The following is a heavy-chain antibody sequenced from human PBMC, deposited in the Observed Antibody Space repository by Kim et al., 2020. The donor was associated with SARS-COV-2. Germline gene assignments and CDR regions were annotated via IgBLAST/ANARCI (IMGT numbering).Heavy chain of an antibody. CDR3: AREGRYCSSTSCSGFDP. J-gene: IGHJ5*02. V-gene: IGHV4-59*01. D-gene: IGHD2-2*01. Sequence: LKSRVTIAVDTSKTQFSLKLSSVTAADTAVYYCAREGRYCSSTSCSGFDPWGQGTLVTVSS.